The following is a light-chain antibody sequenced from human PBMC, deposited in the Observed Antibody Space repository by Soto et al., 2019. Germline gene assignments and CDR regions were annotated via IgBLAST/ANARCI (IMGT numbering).Light chain of an antibody. CDR1: QSVSSN. Sequence: EIMMSQSPATLSVSPGERATLPCRASQSVSSNLAWYQQKPGQAPRLLIYGASTRATGIPARFSGSGSGTEFTLTISSLQPDDFATYYCQQYNSYLYTFGQGTKVDIK. CDR3: QQYNSYLYT. J-gene: IGKJ2*01. CDR2: GAS. V-gene: IGKV3-15*01.